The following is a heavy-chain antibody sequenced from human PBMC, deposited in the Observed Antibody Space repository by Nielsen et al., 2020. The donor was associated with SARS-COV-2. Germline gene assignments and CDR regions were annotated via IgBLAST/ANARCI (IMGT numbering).Heavy chain of an antibody. CDR1: GFTFSNYA. CDR2: ISRSSSFI. Sequence: GESLKISCAASGFTFSNYAMSWVRQAPGKGLEWVASISRSSSFIYYADSVRGRFTISRDNAENSLYLQMNGLRAEDTAVYYCARESYSWSWYGPDYWGQGTQVTVSS. CDR3: ARESYSWSWYGPDY. J-gene: IGHJ4*02. V-gene: IGHV3-21*01. D-gene: IGHD1-26*01.